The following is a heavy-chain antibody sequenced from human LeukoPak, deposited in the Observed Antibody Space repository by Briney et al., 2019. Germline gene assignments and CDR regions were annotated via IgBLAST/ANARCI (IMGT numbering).Heavy chain of an antibody. J-gene: IGHJ4*02. D-gene: IGHD3-16*01. CDR1: GFTFSSYS. CDR2: ITSGGSDT. V-gene: IGHV3-48*02. Sequence: GGSLRLSCAASGFTFSSYSMNWVRQAPGKGLEWVAHITSGGSDTHYADSVKGRFTVSRDTAANSLFLQMNSLRDDDTAVYYCARLFASWGQGTLVTVSS. CDR3: ARLFAS.